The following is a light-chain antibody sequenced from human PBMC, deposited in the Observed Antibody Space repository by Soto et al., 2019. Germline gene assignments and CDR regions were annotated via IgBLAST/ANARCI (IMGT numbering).Light chain of an antibody. Sequence: EIVMTQSPATLSVSPGERATLSCRASESVSSNVAWYQQKPGQTPRLLIYGASTRATGIPARFSGSGSGTEFTLTIICLQPDDFATYYCQHYNSYSEFSFGPGTKVDI. CDR1: ESVSSN. J-gene: IGKJ3*01. CDR2: GAS. CDR3: QHYNSYSEFS. V-gene: IGKV3-15*01.